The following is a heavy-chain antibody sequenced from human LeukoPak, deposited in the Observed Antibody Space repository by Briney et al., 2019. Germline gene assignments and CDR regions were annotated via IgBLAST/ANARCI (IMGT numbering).Heavy chain of an antibody. D-gene: IGHD2-15*01. Sequence: GASVKVSCKASGYTFTSYDINWVRQATGQGLEWMGWMNPNSGNTGYAQKFQGRVTMTRNTSISTAYMELSSLRSEDTAVYYCARDSRYCSGGSCYSVGYFDYWGQGTLVTVSS. J-gene: IGHJ4*02. CDR1: GYTFTSYD. CDR2: MNPNSGNT. CDR3: ARDSRYCSGGSCYSVGYFDY. V-gene: IGHV1-8*01.